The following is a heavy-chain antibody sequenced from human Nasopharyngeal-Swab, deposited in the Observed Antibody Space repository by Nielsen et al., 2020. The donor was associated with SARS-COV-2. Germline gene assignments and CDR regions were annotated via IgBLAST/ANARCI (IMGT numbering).Heavy chain of an antibody. D-gene: IGHD6-19*01. CDR2: INAGRGKT. CDR3: SRVPAVAASRIDY. Sequence: ASVKVSCKASGYTLSNYSMYWVRQAPGQRPEFMGWINAGRGKTYYSQKFQGSVRISRDTSANTVYMELSRLRSADTAVYYCSRVPAVAASRIDYWGQGTLVTVSS. CDR1: GYTLSNYS. J-gene: IGHJ4*02. V-gene: IGHV1-3*01.